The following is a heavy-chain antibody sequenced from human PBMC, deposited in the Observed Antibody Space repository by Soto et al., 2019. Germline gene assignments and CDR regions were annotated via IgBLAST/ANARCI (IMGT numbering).Heavy chain of an antibody. D-gene: IGHD3-9*01. CDR2: IYYSGST. V-gene: IGHV4-59*01. CDR3: ARMAHYYDILTGYIQVFDY. Sequence: SETLSLTCTVSGGSISGYYWSWIRQPPGKGLEWIGYIYYSGSTNYNPSLKSRVTISVDTSKNQFSLKLSSVTAADTAVYYCARMAHYYDILTGYIQVFDYWGQGTLVTVSS. J-gene: IGHJ4*02. CDR1: GGSISGYY.